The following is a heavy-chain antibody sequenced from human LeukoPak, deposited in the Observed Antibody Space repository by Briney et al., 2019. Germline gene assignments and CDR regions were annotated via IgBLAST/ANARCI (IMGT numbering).Heavy chain of an antibody. D-gene: IGHD6-19*01. Sequence: PSETLSLTCTIFGDSISTYYWSWIRQSPGKRLEWIGDVNLSGRTNYNPSLNYNPSLKSRVSISIDTSKNQFSLKLSSVTAADTAVYYCARGVWLARDFWGQGTLVTVSS. CDR2: VNLSGRT. CDR3: ARGVWLARDF. J-gene: IGHJ4*02. V-gene: IGHV4-59*01. CDR1: GDSISTYY.